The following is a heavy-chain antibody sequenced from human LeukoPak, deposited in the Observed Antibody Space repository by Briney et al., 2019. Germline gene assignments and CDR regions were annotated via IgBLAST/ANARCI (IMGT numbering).Heavy chain of an antibody. CDR3: AKLSPRSG. Sequence: SETLSLTCSVSGASFSDYYRSWVRQSPGKGLEWIGEINHSGVTHYNPSLKSRVTMSADPSKIQFSLNLTSLTAADSAVYYCAKLSPRSGWGQGTLVTVSS. D-gene: IGHD2/OR15-2a*01. J-gene: IGHJ4*02. CDR2: INHSGVT. V-gene: IGHV4-34*01. CDR1: GASFSDYY.